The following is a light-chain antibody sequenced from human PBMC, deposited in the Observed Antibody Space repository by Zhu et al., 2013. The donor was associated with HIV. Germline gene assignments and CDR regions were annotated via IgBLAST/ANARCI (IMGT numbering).Light chain of an antibody. CDR3: QQYDTSTPMYT. Sequence: ETVMTQSPVTLSVSPGESATLSCRASQGVANYVAWYQHKSGQTPRLLIFGASSRASGIPDRFSGSGSGTDFTLTISRLEPEDFAVYYCQQYDTSTPMYTFGQGTNLEIK. CDR1: QGVANY. V-gene: IGKV3-20*01. CDR2: GAS. J-gene: IGKJ2*01.